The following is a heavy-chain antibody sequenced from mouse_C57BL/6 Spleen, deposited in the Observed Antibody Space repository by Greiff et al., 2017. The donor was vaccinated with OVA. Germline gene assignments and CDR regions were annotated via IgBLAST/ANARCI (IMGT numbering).Heavy chain of an antibody. J-gene: IGHJ2*01. CDR2: IDPEDGDT. CDR1: GFNIKDYY. V-gene: IGHV14-1*01. Sequence: DVKLQESGAELVRPGASVKLSCTASGFNIKDYYMHWVKQRPEQGLEWIGRIDPEDGDTEYAPKFQGKATMTADTSSNTAYLQLSSLTSEDTAVYYCTTREITTVVNFDYWGQGTTLTVSS. CDR3: TTREITTVVNFDY. D-gene: IGHD1-1*01.